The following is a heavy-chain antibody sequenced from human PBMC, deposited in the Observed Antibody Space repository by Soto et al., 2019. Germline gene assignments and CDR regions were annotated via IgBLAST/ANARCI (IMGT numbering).Heavy chain of an antibody. CDR3: ARDSSLYYYGSGSYYIN. Sequence: GGSLRLSCAASGFTFSSYAMHWVRQAPGKGLEWAAVISYDGSNKYYADSVKGRFTISRDNSKNTLYLQMNSLRAEDTAVYYCARDSSLYYYGSGSYYINWGQGTLVTVSS. CDR2: ISYDGSNK. J-gene: IGHJ4*02. D-gene: IGHD3-10*01. CDR1: GFTFSSYA. V-gene: IGHV3-30-3*01.